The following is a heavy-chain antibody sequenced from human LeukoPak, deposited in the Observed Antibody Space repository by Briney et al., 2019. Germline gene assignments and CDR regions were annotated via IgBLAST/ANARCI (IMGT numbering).Heavy chain of an antibody. CDR3: ARDSDYFDGGYPPGTFDV. D-gene: IGHD3-22*01. J-gene: IGHJ3*01. V-gene: IGHV4-31*03. Sequence: SQTLSLTCTVSGHSISTGGYFWNSFRHHPGKGLEWIGYISYRGTPNYTPSLKSRVSILVDSSQNQFSLKLNSVTAADAAVYYCARDSDYFDGGYPPGTFDVWGPGTMVTVSS. CDR2: ISYRGTP. CDR1: GHSISTGGYF.